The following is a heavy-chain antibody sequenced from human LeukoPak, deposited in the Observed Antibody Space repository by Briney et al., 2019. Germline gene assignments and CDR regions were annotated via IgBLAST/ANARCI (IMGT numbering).Heavy chain of an antibody. CDR3: ARTGYDFWSGYVDY. CDR2: IYHSGST. D-gene: IGHD3-3*01. V-gene: IGHV4-38-2*02. Sequence: SETLSLTCTVSGYSISSGYYWGWIRQPPGKGLEWIGSIYHSGSTYYNPSLKSRVTISLNTSKNQFSLKLSSVTAADTAVYYCARTGYDFWSGYVDYWGQGTLVTVSS. J-gene: IGHJ4*02. CDR1: GYSISSGYY.